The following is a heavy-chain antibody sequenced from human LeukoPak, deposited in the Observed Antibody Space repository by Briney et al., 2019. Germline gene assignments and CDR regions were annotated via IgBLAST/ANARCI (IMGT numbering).Heavy chain of an antibody. V-gene: IGHV3-7*01. CDR1: GFTFSSYW. CDR2: IKRDGSEK. J-gene: IGHJ4*02. D-gene: IGHD3-22*01. Sequence: GGSLRLSCAASGFTFSSYWMSWVRQAPGKGLEWVSNIKRDGSEKYYVDSVKGRFTISRDNAKNSLYLQMNSLRAEVTAVYYCARPTTTYYYDSSGYYPYYFDYWGQGTLVTVSS. CDR3: ARPTTTYYYDSSGYYPYYFDY.